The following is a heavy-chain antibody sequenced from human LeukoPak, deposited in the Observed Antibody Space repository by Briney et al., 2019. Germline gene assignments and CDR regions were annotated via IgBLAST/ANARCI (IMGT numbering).Heavy chain of an antibody. J-gene: IGHJ4*02. D-gene: IGHD3-22*01. Sequence: SAPTLANTTQTLTLTCTFSRFSLSSPGMCVSWIRQPPRKALESLARIDWDDDKYYSTSLKTRLTISKDTSKKQVVLTMTNMDPVDTATYYCARINYDSRYFDYWGQGNLVTVSA. V-gene: IGHV2-70*11. CDR2: IDWDDDK. CDR3: ARINYDSRYFDY. CDR1: RFSLSSPGMC.